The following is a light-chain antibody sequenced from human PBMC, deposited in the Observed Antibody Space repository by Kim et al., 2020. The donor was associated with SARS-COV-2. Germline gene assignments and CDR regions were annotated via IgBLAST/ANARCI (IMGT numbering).Light chain of an antibody. CDR3: SSFTTSKTWV. Sequence: QSALTQPASVSGSPGQSITISCTGTSSDVGRYNYVSWYQQHPGKAPKLMIHDVSSRPSGVSSRFSGSKSGNTASLTISGLQAEDEADYYCSSFTTSKTWVFGGGTKLTVL. CDR2: DVS. J-gene: IGLJ3*02. CDR1: SSDVGRYNY. V-gene: IGLV2-14*03.